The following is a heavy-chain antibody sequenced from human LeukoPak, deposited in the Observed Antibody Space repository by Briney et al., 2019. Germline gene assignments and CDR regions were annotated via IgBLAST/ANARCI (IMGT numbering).Heavy chain of an antibody. V-gene: IGHV4-59*08. CDR2: IYHSGST. CDR3: SVLGEYGDTHY. CDR1: GASISSYY. Sequence: SETLSLTFTVSGASISSYYWTWIRQPPGKGLEWIGYIYHSGSTKYNPSLQSRVTISVDTSKNRFSLKMTSVTAADTAVYYCSVLGEYGDTHYWGQGTLVMVSS. D-gene: IGHD4-17*01. J-gene: IGHJ4*02.